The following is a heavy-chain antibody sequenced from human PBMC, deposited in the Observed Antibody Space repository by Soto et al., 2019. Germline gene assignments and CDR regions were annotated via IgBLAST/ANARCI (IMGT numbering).Heavy chain of an antibody. D-gene: IGHD1-26*01. J-gene: IGHJ6*02. CDR1: GFTFSSYS. CDR2: ISSSSSYI. Sequence: EVQLVESGGGLVKPGGSLRLSCAASGFTFSSYSMNWVRQAPGKGLEWVSSISSSSSYIYYADSVKGRFTISRDNAKNSLYLQMNRLRAEDTAVYYCTRDRPYRSMYYGMDVWGQGTTVTVSS. CDR3: TRDRPYRSMYYGMDV. V-gene: IGHV3-21*01.